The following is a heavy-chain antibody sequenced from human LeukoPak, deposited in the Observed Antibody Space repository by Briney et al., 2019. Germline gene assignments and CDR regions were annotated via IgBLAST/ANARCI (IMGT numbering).Heavy chain of an antibody. J-gene: IGHJ4*02. Sequence: ASVKVSCKASGYTFSINGISWVRQAPGQGLEWMGWIGAYNGNTKYVQKFQGRVTMTTDTSTSTDYMELRSLRSDDTAVYYCAKDHDFDFDYWGQGTLVTVSS. CDR3: AKDHDFDFDY. V-gene: IGHV1-18*01. D-gene: IGHD3-3*01. CDR2: IGAYNGNT. CDR1: GYTFSING.